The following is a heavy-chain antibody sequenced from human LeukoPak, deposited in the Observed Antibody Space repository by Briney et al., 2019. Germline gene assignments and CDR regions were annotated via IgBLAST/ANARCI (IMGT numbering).Heavy chain of an antibody. CDR1: GYTFTAYY. CDR2: INPSSGGT. D-gene: IGHD1-26*01. V-gene: IGHV1-2*02. Sequence: ASVKVSCKASGYTFTAYYIHWVRQAPGQGLEWMGRINPSSGGTNYAQKFQGRVTMTRDTSISTAYMELSRLRSDDTAVYYCARPWEITMSERSYNWFDSWGQGTLVTVS. J-gene: IGHJ5*01. CDR3: ARPWEITMSERSYNWFDS.